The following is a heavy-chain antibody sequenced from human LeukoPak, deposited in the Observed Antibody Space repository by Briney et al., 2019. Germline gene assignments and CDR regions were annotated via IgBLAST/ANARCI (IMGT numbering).Heavy chain of an antibody. J-gene: IGHJ4*02. CDR3: AKSPTVVVSRPPDC. Sequence: PGASLRLSCAASGFNSGFDFHIYAMTWVRQAPGKGLEWVSTISGSGSSSDYVASARGRFTISRDNSNKTLFLQMDSLRVEDTARYYCAKSPTVVVSRPPDCWGQGVQVTVPS. CDR1: GFNSGFDFHIYA. CDR2: ISGSGSSS. D-gene: IGHD2-15*01. V-gene: IGHV3-23*01.